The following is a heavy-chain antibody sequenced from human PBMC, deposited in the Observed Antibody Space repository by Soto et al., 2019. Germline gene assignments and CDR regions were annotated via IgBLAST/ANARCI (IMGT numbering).Heavy chain of an antibody. D-gene: IGHD5-18*01. Sequence: GESLKISCAASGFTFSSYSMNWVRQAPGKGLEWVSSISSSSSYIYYADSVKGRFTISRDNAKNSLYLQMNSLRAEDTAVYYCAREDTAMVLSFDYWGQGTLVTVSS. CDR3: AREDTAMVLSFDY. CDR1: GFTFSSYS. V-gene: IGHV3-21*01. CDR2: ISSSSSYI. J-gene: IGHJ4*02.